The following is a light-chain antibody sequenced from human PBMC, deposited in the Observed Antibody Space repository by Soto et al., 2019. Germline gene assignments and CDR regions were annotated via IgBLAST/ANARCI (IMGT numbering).Light chain of an antibody. CDR2: AAS. CDR3: QHYNSYSEA. CDR1: QGTNTF. J-gene: IGKJ1*01. Sequence: IQLTQSPSSLSASVGDRVTITCRASQGTNTFLAWYQQKPGKAPKLLIYAASTLQSGVPSRFSGSGSGTDFTLTISSLQPEDFATYYCQHYNSYSEAFGQGTKVELK. V-gene: IGKV1-9*01.